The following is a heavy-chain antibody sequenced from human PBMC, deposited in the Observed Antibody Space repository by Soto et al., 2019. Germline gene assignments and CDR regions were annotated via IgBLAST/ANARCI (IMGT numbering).Heavy chain of an antibody. CDR1: GYSFTSYW. J-gene: IGHJ6*02. CDR3: ARRYGDSYYYYGMDV. V-gene: IGHV5-10-1*01. CDR2: IDPSDSYT. Sequence: GESLKISCNGSGYSFTSYWISWVRQMPGKGLEWMGRIDPSDSYTNYSPSFQGHVTISADKSISTAYLQWSSLKASDTAMYYCARRYGDSYYYYGMDVWGQGTTVTVSS. D-gene: IGHD4-17*01.